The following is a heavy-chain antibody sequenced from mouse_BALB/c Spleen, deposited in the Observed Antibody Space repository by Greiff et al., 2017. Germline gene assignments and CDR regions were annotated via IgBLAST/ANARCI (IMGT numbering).Heavy chain of an antibody. CDR3: ARRGYYGNFYAMDY. V-gene: IGHV14-3*02. D-gene: IGHD2-1*01. J-gene: IGHJ4*01. Sequence: EVQLQQSGAELVKPGASVKLSCTASGFNIKDTYMHWVKQRPEQGLEWIGRIDPANGNTKYDPKFQGKATITADTSSNTAYLQLSSLTSEDTAVYYCARRGYYGNFYAMDYWGQGTSVTVSS. CDR2: IDPANGNT. CDR1: GFNIKDTY.